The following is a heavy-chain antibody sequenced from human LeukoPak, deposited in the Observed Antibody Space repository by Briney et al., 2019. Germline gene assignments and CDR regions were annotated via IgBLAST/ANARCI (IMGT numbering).Heavy chain of an antibody. J-gene: IGHJ5*02. CDR3: ARHYERQWGRRGWYSDWFDP. D-gene: IGHD6-19*01. Sequence: SETLSLTCAVYGGSFSGYYWSWIRQPPGKGLEWIGEINHSGSTNYNPSLKSRVTISVDTSKNQFSLKLSSVTAADTAVYYCARHYERQWGRRGWYSDWFDPWGQGTLVTVSS. CDR2: INHSGST. V-gene: IGHV4-34*01. CDR1: GGSFSGYY.